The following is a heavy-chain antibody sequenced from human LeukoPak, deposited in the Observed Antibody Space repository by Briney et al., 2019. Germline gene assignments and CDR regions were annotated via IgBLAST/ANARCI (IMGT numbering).Heavy chain of an antibody. Sequence: SETLSLTCAVYGGSFSGYYWSWIRQPPGKGLEWIGEINHSGSTNYNPSLKSRVTISVDTSKNQFSLKLSSVTAADTAVYYCARGLGAHSPDYDYVWGSYRYTGGFDYWGQGTLVTVSS. CDR2: INHSGST. CDR1: GGSFSGYY. V-gene: IGHV4-34*01. J-gene: IGHJ4*02. D-gene: IGHD3-16*02. CDR3: ARGLGAHSPDYDYVWGSYRYTGGFDY.